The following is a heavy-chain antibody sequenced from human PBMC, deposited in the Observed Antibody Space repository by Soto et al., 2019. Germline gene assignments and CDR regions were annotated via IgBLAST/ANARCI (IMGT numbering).Heavy chain of an antibody. CDR3: ARSWYYDSSGYYYGPLDI. CDR2: ISSSSSTI. CDR1: GFTFSSYS. V-gene: IGHV3-48*01. Sequence: EVQLVESGGGLVQPGGSLRLSCAASGFTFSSYSMNWVRQAPGKGLEWVSYISSSSSTIYYADSVKGRFTISRDNAKNSLDLQMNSLRAEDTAVYYCARSWYYDSSGYYYGPLDIWGQGTMVTVSS. J-gene: IGHJ3*02. D-gene: IGHD3-22*01.